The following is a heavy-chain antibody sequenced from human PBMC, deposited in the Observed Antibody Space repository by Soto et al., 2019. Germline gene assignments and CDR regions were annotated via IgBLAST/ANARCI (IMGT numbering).Heavy chain of an antibody. J-gene: IGHJ4*02. CDR1: GGSISSSTYY. Sequence: SETLSLTCTVSGGSISSSTYYWGWIRQPPGKGLEWIGNVYRTGSTDYNPSLKSRVTISVDTSKNQFSLKLSSVTAADTAVYYCSRLWSYWGQGSLVTVSS. CDR2: VYRTGST. D-gene: IGHD3-16*01. V-gene: IGHV4-39*01. CDR3: SRLWSY.